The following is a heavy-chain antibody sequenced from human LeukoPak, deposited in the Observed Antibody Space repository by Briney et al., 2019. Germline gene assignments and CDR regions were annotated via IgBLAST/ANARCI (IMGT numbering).Heavy chain of an antibody. V-gene: IGHV1-69*06. Sequence: ASVKVSCKASGYTFTGYYMHWVRQAPGQGLEWMGGIIPIFGTANYAQKFQGRVTITADKSTSTAYMELSSLRSEDTAVYYCARDRGGHRWTALIPSLSGGWFDPWGQGTLVTVSP. D-gene: IGHD3-10*01. CDR1: GYTFTGYY. CDR2: IIPIFGTA. CDR3: ARDRGGHRWTALIPSLSGGWFDP. J-gene: IGHJ5*02.